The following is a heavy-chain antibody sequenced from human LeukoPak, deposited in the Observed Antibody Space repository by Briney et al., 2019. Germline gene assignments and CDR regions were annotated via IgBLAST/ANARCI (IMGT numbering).Heavy chain of an antibody. CDR2: INPSGGST. CDR3: ARDLFHGGNNQLLYYMDV. CDR1: GYTFTSYY. J-gene: IGHJ6*03. Sequence: ASVKVSCKASGYTFTSYYMHWVRQAPGQGLEWMGIINPSGGSTSYAQKFQGRVTMTKDTSTSTVYMELSSLRSEDTAVYYCARDLFHGGNNQLLYYMDVWGKGTTVTVSS. V-gene: IGHV1-46*01. D-gene: IGHD2-2*01.